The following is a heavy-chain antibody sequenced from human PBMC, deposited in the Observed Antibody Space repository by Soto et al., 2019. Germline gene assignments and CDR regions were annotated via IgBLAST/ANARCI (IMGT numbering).Heavy chain of an antibody. CDR2: INPNSGAT. CDR1: GYNFIGFY. J-gene: IGHJ5*02. Sequence: GASVKVSCKTSGYNFIGFYIHWVRQAPGQGLKWMGWINPNSGATRYAQKFQDRVTMTRDTSVSTVYMDLNSLTSDDTAFYYCARGGMIAFGEKLIDPWGQGTLVTVSS. V-gene: IGHV1-2*02. CDR3: ARGGMIAFGEKLIDP. D-gene: IGHD3-16*01.